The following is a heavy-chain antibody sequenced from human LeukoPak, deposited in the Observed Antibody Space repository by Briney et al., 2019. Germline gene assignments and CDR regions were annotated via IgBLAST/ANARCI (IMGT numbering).Heavy chain of an antibody. Sequence: SGGSLRLSCAASGFTFGSYWMNWVRQAPGKGLEWVANIKQDESEKYYVDSVKGRFTISRDNAKESLYLQMNNLRVEDTAVYFCRGTRTTIFAYFMDVWGKGTTVTVSS. CDR2: IKQDESEK. CDR1: GFTFGSYW. J-gene: IGHJ6*03. CDR3: RGTRTTIFAYFMDV. D-gene: IGHD3-3*01. V-gene: IGHV3-7*01.